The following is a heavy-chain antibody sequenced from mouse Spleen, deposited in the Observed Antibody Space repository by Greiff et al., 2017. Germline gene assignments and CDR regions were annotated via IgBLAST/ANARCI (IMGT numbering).Heavy chain of an antibody. J-gene: IGHJ2*01. Sequence: DVKLVESGPGLVKPSQSLSLTCSVTGYSITSGYYWNWIRQFPGNKLEWMGYISYDGSNNYNPSLKNRISITRDTSKNQFFLKLNSVTTEDTATYYCAREFYYYDGSYDYFDYWGQGTTLTVSS. CDR1: GYSITSGYY. CDR2: ISYDGSN. CDR3: AREFYYYDGSYDYFDY. D-gene: IGHD1-1*01. V-gene: IGHV3-6*01.